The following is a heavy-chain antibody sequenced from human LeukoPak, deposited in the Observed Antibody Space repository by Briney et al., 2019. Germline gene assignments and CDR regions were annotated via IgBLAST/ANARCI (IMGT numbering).Heavy chain of an antibody. Sequence: GGPLRLSCVASGFTFTNYGMMWVRQAPGKGLEWVSYIDTDGRSTTYGDSVKGRFTISRDNAKNTLYLQMNSLRAEDTAMYYCARNYNGMSYWGQGTLVIVSS. J-gene: IGHJ4*02. CDR1: GFTFTNYG. D-gene: IGHD1-26*01. CDR2: IDTDGRST. V-gene: IGHV3-74*01. CDR3: ARNYNGMSY.